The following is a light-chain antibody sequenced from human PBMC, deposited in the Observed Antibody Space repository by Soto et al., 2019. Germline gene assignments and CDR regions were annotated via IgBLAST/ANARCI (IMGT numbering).Light chain of an antibody. CDR1: QNINSD. Sequence: DIQMTQSPSSLSASVGDRVTITCRASQNINSDLNWYQQKPGKAPKLLMYSTSSLRSGVPSRFSGSGSGTDFNLTISTLQPEDFATYYCQQSDRIPITFGQGTQLEIK. V-gene: IGKV1-39*01. CDR3: QQSDRIPIT. CDR2: STS. J-gene: IGKJ5*01.